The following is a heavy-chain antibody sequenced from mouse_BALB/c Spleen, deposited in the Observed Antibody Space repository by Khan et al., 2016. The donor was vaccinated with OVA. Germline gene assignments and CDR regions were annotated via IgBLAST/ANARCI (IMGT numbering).Heavy chain of an antibody. J-gene: IGHJ4*01. CDR3: ARDDSRYSYAMDY. CDR2: ISSSGST. V-gene: IGHV3-2*02. D-gene: IGHD2-4*01. Sequence: QLEESGPGLVKPSQSLSLTCTVTGYSITSDYAWNWIRQFPGNKLEWMGYISSSGSTNYNPALKSRISITRDTSKKQFFLQLNSVTTEDTTTYDCARDDSRYSYAMDYWGQGTSGTVSS. CDR1: GYSITSDYA.